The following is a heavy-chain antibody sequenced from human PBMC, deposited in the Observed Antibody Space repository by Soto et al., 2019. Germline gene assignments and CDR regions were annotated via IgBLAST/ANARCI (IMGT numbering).Heavy chain of an antibody. CDR2: INAGNGNT. V-gene: IGHV1-3*01. CDR1: GYTFTSYA. D-gene: IGHD5-18*01. Sequence: ASVKVSCKAPGYTFTSYAMHWVRQAPGQRLEWMGWINAGNGNTKYSQKFQGRVTITRDTSASTAYMELSSLRSEDTAVYYCATTAMAYYYYGMDVWGQGTTVTVSS. J-gene: IGHJ6*02. CDR3: ATTAMAYYYYGMDV.